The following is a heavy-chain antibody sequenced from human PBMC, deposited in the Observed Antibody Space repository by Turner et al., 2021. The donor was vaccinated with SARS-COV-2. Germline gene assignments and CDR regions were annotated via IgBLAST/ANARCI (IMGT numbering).Heavy chain of an antibody. CDR2: IFYSESS. CDR1: GGTIRSYR. J-gene: IGHJ4*02. CDR3: ARARNILDAYNYPFDY. V-gene: IGHV4-59*01. D-gene: IGHD5-12*01. Sequence: VQLPGSGTGVVKLSDTPSLACTVSGGTIRSYRWSWIRQPPGKGMEWIGYIFYSESSNNNPSLKSRITITIDTSKNQLTLKLSSVTAADTAVYYCARARNILDAYNYPFDYWGQGTLVTVSS.